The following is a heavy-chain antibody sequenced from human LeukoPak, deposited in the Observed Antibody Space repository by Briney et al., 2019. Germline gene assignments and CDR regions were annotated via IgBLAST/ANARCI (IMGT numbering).Heavy chain of an antibody. J-gene: IGHJ4*02. D-gene: IGHD5-18*01. V-gene: IGHV1-8*01. CDR3: ARGFGVDTGTAMAYDY. Sequence: GASVKVSCKASGYTFTSYGINWVRQATGQGLEWMGWMNPNSGNTGYAQKFQGRVTMTRNTSISTAYMELSSLRSEDTAVYYCARGFGVDTGTAMAYDYWGQGTLVTVSS. CDR2: MNPNSGNT. CDR1: GYTFTSYG.